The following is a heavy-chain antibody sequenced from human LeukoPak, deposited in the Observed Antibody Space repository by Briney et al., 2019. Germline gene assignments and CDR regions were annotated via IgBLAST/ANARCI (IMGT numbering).Heavy chain of an antibody. CDR2: INPNSGGT. J-gene: IGHJ5*02. CDR3: ARPEIPINCGGDCYLNWLDP. D-gene: IGHD2-21*02. Sequence: GASVKVSCKASGYTFTGYYMHWVRQAPGQGLEWMGWINPNSGGTNYAQKFQGRVTMTRDTSISTAYMELSRLRSDDTAMYYCARPEIPINCGGDCYLNWLDPWGQGTLVTVSS. CDR1: GYTFTGYY. V-gene: IGHV1-2*02.